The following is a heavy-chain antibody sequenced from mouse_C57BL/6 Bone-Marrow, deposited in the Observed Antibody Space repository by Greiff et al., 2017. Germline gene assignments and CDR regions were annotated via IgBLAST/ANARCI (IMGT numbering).Heavy chain of an antibody. V-gene: IGHV1-55*01. CDR2: IYPGSGST. CDR3: ARRGGSMDYYAMDY. D-gene: IGHD1-1*02. J-gene: IGHJ4*01. Sequence: VQLQQPGAELVKPGASVKMSCQASGYTFTSYWITWVKQRPGQGLEWIGEIYPGSGSTNYNEKFKSKATLTVDTSSSTAYMQLSSLTSEDSAVYYCARRGGSMDYYAMDYGGQGTSVTVSS. CDR1: GYTFTSYW.